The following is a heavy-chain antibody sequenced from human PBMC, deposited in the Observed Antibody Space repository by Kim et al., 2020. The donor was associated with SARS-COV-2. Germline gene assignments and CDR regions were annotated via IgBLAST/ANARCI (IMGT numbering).Heavy chain of an antibody. CDR2: IWYDGIKK. CDR1: GFPFSSYG. D-gene: IGHD6-13*01. J-gene: IGHJ6*02. CDR3: ARESGWYGNYYGMDV. Sequence: GGSLRLSCEASGFPFSSYGMHWVRQAPGKGLEWVAVIWYDGIKKYYEDSVKGRFTISRDNSNNTVHLQMNSLRVEDTAMYYCARESGWYGNYYGMDVWGQGTTVTVSS. V-gene: IGHV3-33*01.